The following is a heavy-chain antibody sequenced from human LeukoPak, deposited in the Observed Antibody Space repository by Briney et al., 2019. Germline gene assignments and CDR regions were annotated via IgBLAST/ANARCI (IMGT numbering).Heavy chain of an antibody. V-gene: IGHV1-2*04. CDR2: INPNSGGT. CDR3: ARGAVGYFDWYQNWFDP. D-gene: IGHD3-9*01. J-gene: IGHJ5*02. CDR1: GYTFTGYY. Sequence: GASVKVSCKASGYTFTGYYMHWVRQAPGQGLEWMGWINPNSGGTNYAQKSQGWVTMTRDTSISTAYMELSRLRSDDTAVYYCARGAVGYFDWYQNWFDPWGQGTLVTVSS.